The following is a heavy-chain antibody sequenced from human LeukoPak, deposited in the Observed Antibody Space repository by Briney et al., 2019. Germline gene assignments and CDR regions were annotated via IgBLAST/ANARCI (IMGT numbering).Heavy chain of an antibody. V-gene: IGHV3-30*18. J-gene: IGHJ4*02. CDR1: GFTFSTYA. CDR3: AKDHSE. CDR2: ISYDGTNK. Sequence: GGSLRLSCAASGFTFSTYAMHWVRQAPGKGLEWVSFISYDGTNKYYADSVKGRFTISRDNSKSTLYLQMNSLRVEDTAVYFCAKDHSEWGQGTLDTVSS.